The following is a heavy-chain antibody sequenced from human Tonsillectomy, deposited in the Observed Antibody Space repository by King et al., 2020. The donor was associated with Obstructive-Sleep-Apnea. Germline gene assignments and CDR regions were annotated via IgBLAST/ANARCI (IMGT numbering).Heavy chain of an antibody. Sequence: VQLVESGGGLVQPGGSLRLSCAASGFTFSTYAMSWVRQAPGKRLEWVSAISGGGGSTYYADSVKGRFTISRDNSKNTLYLQMNSLRAEDTAVYYCAKGEGGYDMSTGYYRDYYYGMDVWGQGTTVTVSS. CDR2: ISGGGGST. CDR3: AKGEGGYDMSTGYYRDYYYGMDV. CDR1: GFTFSTYA. D-gene: IGHD3-9*01. V-gene: IGHV3-23*04. J-gene: IGHJ6*02.